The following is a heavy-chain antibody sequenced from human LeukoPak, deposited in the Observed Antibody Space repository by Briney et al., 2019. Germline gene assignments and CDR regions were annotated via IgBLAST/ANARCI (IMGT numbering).Heavy chain of an antibody. J-gene: IGHJ5*02. CDR3: ARVLGYYYGSGSYHSPWFDP. CDR1: GGSISSYY. D-gene: IGHD3-10*01. V-gene: IGHV4-59*01. CDR2: IYYSGST. Sequence: PSETLSLTCTVSGGSISSYYWSWIRQPPGKGLEWIGYIYYSGSTNYNPSLQSRVTISVDTSKNQLSLKLSSVTAADTAVYYCARVLGYYYGSGSYHSPWFDPWGQGTLVTVSS.